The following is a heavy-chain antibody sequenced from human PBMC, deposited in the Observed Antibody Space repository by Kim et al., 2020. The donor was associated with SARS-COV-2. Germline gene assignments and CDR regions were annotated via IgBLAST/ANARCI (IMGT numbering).Heavy chain of an antibody. CDR3: ARGLKTYDYVWGSAPGYFAY. CDR2: INHSGST. D-gene: IGHD3-16*01. J-gene: IGHJ4*02. Sequence: SETLSLTCAVYGGSFSGYYWSWIRQPPGKGLEWIGEINHSGSTNYNPSLKSRVTISVDTSKNQFSLKLSSVTAADTAVYYCARGLKTYDYVWGSAPGYFAYWGQGTLVTVSS. CDR1: GGSFSGYY. V-gene: IGHV4-34*01.